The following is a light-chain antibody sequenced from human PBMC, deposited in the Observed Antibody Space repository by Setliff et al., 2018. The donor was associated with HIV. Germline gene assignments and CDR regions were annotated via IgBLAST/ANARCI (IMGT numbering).Light chain of an antibody. CDR2: DVN. J-gene: IGLJ1*01. CDR1: NSDVGGYNY. Sequence: QSALTQPASVSGSPGQSITISCSGTNSDVGGYNYVSWYQQHPGKAPKVMIYDVNKRPSGVSNRFSGSKSGNTASLTISGLQAEDEADYYCCSWAGSSTYVFGTGTKVTVL. CDR3: CSWAGSSTYV. V-gene: IGLV2-23*02.